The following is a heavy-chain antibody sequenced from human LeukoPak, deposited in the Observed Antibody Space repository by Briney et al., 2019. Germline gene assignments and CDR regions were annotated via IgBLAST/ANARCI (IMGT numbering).Heavy chain of an antibody. CDR2: ISSSSSYI. CDR3: ARDHDWDYMDV. J-gene: IGHJ6*03. V-gene: IGHV3-21*01. D-gene: IGHD3-9*01. Sequence: RGSLRLSCAASGFTFSTYSMNWVRHAPGKGLEWVSFISSSSSYIYYADSVKGRFTISRDNAKNSLYLQMNSLRAEDTAVYYCARDHDWDYMDVWGKGATVTVSS. CDR1: GFTFSTYS.